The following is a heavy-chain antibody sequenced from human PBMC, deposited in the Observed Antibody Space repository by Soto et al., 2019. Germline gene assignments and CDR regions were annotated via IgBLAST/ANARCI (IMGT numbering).Heavy chain of an antibody. V-gene: IGHV4-39*07. CDR3: ARYFLGSSYYFDY. CDR2: IYYSGST. Sequence: SETLSLTCTVSGGSISSSSYYWGWIRQPPGKGLEWIGSIYYSGSTYYNPSLKSRVTISVDTSKNQFSLKLSSVTAADTAVYYCARYFLGSSYYFDYWGQGTLVTVSS. D-gene: IGHD6-6*01. CDR1: GGSISSSSYY. J-gene: IGHJ4*02.